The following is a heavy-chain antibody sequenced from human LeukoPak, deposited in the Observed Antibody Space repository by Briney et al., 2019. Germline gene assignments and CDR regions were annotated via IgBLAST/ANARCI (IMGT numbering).Heavy chain of an antibody. CDR2: IYYSGST. V-gene: IGHV4-59*12. D-gene: IGHD6-13*01. CDR1: GGSISSYY. CDR3: ARGTQGIAAAGYYYYYGMDV. Sequence: PSETLSLTCTVSGGSISSYYWSWIRQPPGKGLEWIGYIYYSGSTNYNPSLKSRVTISVDTSKNQFSLKLSSVTAADTAVYYCARGTQGIAAAGYYYYYGMDVWGQGTTVTVSS. J-gene: IGHJ6*02.